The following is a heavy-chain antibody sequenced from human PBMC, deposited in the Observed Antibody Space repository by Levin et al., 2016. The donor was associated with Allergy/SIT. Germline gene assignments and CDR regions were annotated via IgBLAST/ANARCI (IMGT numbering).Heavy chain of an antibody. CDR3: ARGVGAHYYYGMDV. V-gene: IGHV1-8*01. Sequence: ASVKVSCKASGYTFTSYDINWVRQATGQGLEWMGWMNPNSGNTGYAQKFQGRVTMTRNTSISTAYMELSSLRSEDTAVYYCARGVGAHYYYGMDVWGQGTTVTVSS. CDR1: GYTFTSYD. CDR2: MNPNSGNT. D-gene: IGHD2-2*01. J-gene: IGHJ6*02.